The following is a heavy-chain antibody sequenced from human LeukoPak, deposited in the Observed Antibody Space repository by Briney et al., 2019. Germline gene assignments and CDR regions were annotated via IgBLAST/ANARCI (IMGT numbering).Heavy chain of an antibody. Sequence: GGSLRLSRAASGFTFSSYGMHWVRQAPGKGLEWVAVISYDGSNKYYADSVKGRFTISRDNSKNTLYLQMNSLRAEDTAVYYCAKDLESSGWSHFDYWGQGTLVTVSS. J-gene: IGHJ4*02. CDR1: GFTFSSYG. CDR3: AKDLESSGWSHFDY. V-gene: IGHV3-30*18. CDR2: ISYDGSNK. D-gene: IGHD6-19*01.